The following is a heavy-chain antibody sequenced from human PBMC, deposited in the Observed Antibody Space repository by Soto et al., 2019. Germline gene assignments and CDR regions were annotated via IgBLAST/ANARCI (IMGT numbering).Heavy chain of an antibody. CDR3: AIEYDSSGYYPDY. D-gene: IGHD3-22*01. CDR2: ISGSGGST. Sequence: EVQLLESGGGLVQPGGSLRLSCAASGFTFSKYALTLVRQAPGKGLELVSVISGSGGSTYFADSVEGRFTISRDNSNNTRYLQMRSLRVEDADVDDCAIEYDSSGYYPDYWGQGSLVTVSS. J-gene: IGHJ4*02. V-gene: IGHV3-23*01. CDR1: GFTFSKYA.